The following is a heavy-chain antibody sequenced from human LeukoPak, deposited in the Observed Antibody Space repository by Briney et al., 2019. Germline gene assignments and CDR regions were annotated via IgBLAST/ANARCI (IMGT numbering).Heavy chain of an antibody. CDR1: GYTFTSYD. CDR3: ASSPMYASDAFDI. V-gene: IGHV1-8*03. Sequence: ASVKVSCKASGYTFTSYDINWVRQATGQGLEWMGWMNPNSGNTGYAQKFQGRVTITRNTSISTAYMELSSLRSEDTAVYYCASSPMYASDAFDIWGQGTMVTVSS. CDR2: MNPNSGNT. D-gene: IGHD3-10*02. J-gene: IGHJ3*02.